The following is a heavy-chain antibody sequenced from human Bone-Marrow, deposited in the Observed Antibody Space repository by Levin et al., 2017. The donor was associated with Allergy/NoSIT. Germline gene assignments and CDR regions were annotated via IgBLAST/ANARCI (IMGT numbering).Heavy chain of an antibody. CDR2: ISSSGSTI. V-gene: IGHV3-11*01. CDR3: ARGLTTVTINYYGMDV. CDR1: GFTFSDYY. Sequence: LSLTCAASGFTFSDYYMSWIRQAPGKGLEWVSYISSSGSTIYYADSVKGRFTISRDNAKNSLYLQMNSLRAEDTAVYYCARGLTTVTINYYGMDVWGQGTTVTVSS. J-gene: IGHJ6*02. D-gene: IGHD4-17*01.